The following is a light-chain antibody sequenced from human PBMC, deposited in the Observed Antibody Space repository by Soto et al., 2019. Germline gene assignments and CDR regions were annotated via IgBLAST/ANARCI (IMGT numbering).Light chain of an antibody. CDR2: DAS. V-gene: IGKV1-33*01. Sequence: DLQMTQSPSSLSASVGDRVTITCQASQDITNYLHWFQQKPGKAPKLLIYDASNLETGVPSRFSGSGSGTDFTFTISSLQPEDIATYYCQQYDNLPLTFGGGTKVEIK. J-gene: IGKJ4*01. CDR3: QQYDNLPLT. CDR1: QDITNY.